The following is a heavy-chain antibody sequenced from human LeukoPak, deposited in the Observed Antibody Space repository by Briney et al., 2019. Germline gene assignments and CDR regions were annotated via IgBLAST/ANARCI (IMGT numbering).Heavy chain of an antibody. D-gene: IGHD3-10*01. J-gene: IGHJ3*02. Sequence: PGGSLRLSCAASGFTFSSYAMSWVRQAAGKGLEWVSGISGSGGSTYYAHSVKGRSTISRDNSKNTLYLQMTSLTAEDTAVYYCAKGAFLLGAFDIWGQGTTVTVSS. CDR1: GFTFSSYA. V-gene: IGHV3-23*01. CDR3: AKGAFLLGAFDI. CDR2: ISGSGGST.